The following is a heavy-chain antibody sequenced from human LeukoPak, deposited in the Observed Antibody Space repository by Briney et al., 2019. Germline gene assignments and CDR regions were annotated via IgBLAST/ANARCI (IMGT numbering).Heavy chain of an antibody. CDR1: GGSISSYY. D-gene: IGHD2-2*01. CDR2: IYHSGNT. J-gene: IGHJ5*02. CDR3: ALQPARRSSWFDP. V-gene: IGHV4-59*04. Sequence: SETLSLTCTVSGGSISSYYWSWIRQPPGKGLEWIANIYHSGNTYYNPSLKSRVTISVDTSRNQFSLKLSSVTAADTAVYYWALQPARRSSWFDPWGQGTLVTVSS.